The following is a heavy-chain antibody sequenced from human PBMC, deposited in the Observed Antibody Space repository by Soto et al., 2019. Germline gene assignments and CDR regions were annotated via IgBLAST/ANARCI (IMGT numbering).Heavy chain of an antibody. CDR1: GGSISSGGYY. CDR3: ARQRNHYYDSSGWFDP. Sequence: QVQLQESGPGLVKPSQTLSLTCTVSGGSISSGGYYWSWIRQHPGKGLAWIGYIYYSGSTYYNPSITSRVTISVDTSKNQFSLKLSSVTAADTAVYYCARQRNHYYDSSGWFDPWGQGTLVTVSS. D-gene: IGHD3-22*01. V-gene: IGHV4-31*03. J-gene: IGHJ5*02. CDR2: IYYSGST.